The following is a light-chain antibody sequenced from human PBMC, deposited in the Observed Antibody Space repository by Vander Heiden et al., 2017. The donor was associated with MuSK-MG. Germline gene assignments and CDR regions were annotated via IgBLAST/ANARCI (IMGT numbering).Light chain of an antibody. V-gene: IGKV2-28*01. CDR2: LGS. CDR1: QSLLHRNGYNY. CDR3: MQALQGPYT. Sequence: EIVLPQSPLSLPVTPGAPAPISCRPSQSLLHRNGYNYLDWYLQKPGQSPQLLIYLGSNRASGVPDRFSGTGSGTDFTLKISRVGAEDVGIYYCMQALQGPYTFGQGTRLEIK. J-gene: IGKJ2*01.